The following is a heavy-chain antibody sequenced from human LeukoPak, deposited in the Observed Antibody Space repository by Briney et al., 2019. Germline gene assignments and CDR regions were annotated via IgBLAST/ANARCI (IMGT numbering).Heavy chain of an antibody. D-gene: IGHD3-10*01. Sequence: ASVKVSCKASGYTFTSYGISWVRQAPGQGLEWMGWISAYNGNTNYAQKLQGRVTMTTDTSTSTAYMELRSLRSDDTAVYYCAREGRYYGSGSYFDYWGQGTLVTVSS. CDR2: ISAYNGNT. CDR1: GYTFTSYG. V-gene: IGHV1-18*01. CDR3: AREGRYYGSGSYFDY. J-gene: IGHJ4*02.